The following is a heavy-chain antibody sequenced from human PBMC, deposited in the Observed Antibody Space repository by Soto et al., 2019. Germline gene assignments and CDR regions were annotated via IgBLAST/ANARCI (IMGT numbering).Heavy chain of an antibody. CDR1: GFTFSSYA. D-gene: IGHD4-17*01. V-gene: IGHV3-23*01. Sequence: GGSLRLSCAASGFTFSSYAMSWVRQAPGKGLEWVSAISVSGDNTYTADSVKGRFTIYRDSSKNTLYLQMNSLRAEDTAVYYCAKDLTHPTAGNFDYWGQGTLVTVSS. J-gene: IGHJ4*02. CDR3: AKDLTHPTAGNFDY. CDR2: ISVSGDNT.